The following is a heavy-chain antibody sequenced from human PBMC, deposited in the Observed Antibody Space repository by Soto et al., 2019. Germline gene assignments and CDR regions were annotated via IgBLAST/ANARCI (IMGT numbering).Heavy chain of an antibody. CDR1: GFTFSSYT. J-gene: IGHJ3*02. D-gene: IGHD6-13*01. CDR3: AREGQYTSSWYGRAFDI. CDR2: ISYDGDNK. V-gene: IGHV3-30-3*01. Sequence: GGSLRLSCASSGFTFSSYTMHLVRQAPGKGLEWVALISYDGDNKYYADSVKGRFTISRDNSKNTLYLQMNSLRAEDTAVYYCAREGQYTSSWYGRAFDIWGQGTMVTVSS.